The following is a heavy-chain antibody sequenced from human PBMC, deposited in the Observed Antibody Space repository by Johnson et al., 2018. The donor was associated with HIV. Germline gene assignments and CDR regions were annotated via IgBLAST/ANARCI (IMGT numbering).Heavy chain of an antibody. CDR2: ISYDGSNK. D-gene: IGHD2/OR15-2a*01. Sequence: QVQLVESGGGVVQPGRSLRLSCAASGFPFSNYAMDWVRQAPGKGLEWVAVISYDGSNKYYADSVKGRFTISRDNSKNTLYLKMNSLRAEDTAVYYCAEGNHGIWGQGTMVTVSS. CDR1: GFPFSNYA. CDR3: AEGNHGI. J-gene: IGHJ3*02. V-gene: IGHV3-30-3*01.